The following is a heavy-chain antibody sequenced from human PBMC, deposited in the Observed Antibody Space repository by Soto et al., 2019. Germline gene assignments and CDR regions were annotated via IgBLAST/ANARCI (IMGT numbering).Heavy chain of an antibody. J-gene: IGHJ4*02. Sequence: SRSLSCAAGGLTFANCAMHCVRQAPGKGLEWVAIVSYDGDNEYYADSVRGRFFISRDNSRNTLYLQMNNLTVEDTAVYYCAKENWANPDSWGQGTLVTVSS. CDR2: VSYDGDNE. CDR1: GLTFANCA. CDR3: AKENWANPDS. D-gene: IGHD7-27*01. V-gene: IGHV3-30*18.